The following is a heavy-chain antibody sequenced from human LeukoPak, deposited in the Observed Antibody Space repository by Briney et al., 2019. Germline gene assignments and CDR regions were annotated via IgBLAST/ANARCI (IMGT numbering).Heavy chain of an antibody. CDR2: INQDGSVK. CDR3: ARDPGSSSFDY. CDR1: TFTFSSYW. Sequence: GGSLRLSCAASTFTFSSYWMSWVRQAPGEGLEFVANINQDGSVKSYVGSVKGRFTISRDNAKNSLYLQMNSLRADDTAVYYCARDPGSSSFDYWGQGTLVTVSS. J-gene: IGHJ4*02. V-gene: IGHV3-7*01. D-gene: IGHD6-13*01.